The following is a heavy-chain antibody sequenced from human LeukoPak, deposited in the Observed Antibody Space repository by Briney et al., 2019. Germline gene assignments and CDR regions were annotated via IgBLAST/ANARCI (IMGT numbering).Heavy chain of an antibody. D-gene: IGHD6-13*01. CDR1: GGSISSYY. J-gene: IGHJ4*02. V-gene: IGHV4-59*01. CDR3: ARTRSSTWHLLDY. Sequence: SETLSLTCTVSGGSISSYYWSWIRQPPGKGLEWIGYILYSGSTNYNPSLESRVTISVDTSKNQFSLKLTSVTAADTAVYYCARTRSSTWHLLDYWGQGTLVTVSS. CDR2: ILYSGST.